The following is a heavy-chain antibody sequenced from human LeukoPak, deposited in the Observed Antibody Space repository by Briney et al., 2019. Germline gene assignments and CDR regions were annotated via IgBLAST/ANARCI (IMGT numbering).Heavy chain of an antibody. CDR1: GLTFSSYA. D-gene: IGHD5-12*01. CDR3: AKEGAYSGYDYFYFYYYYMDV. J-gene: IGHJ6*03. CDR2: ISGSGGRT. V-gene: IGHV3-23*01. Sequence: GGSLRLSCAASGLTFSSYAMSWVRQAPGKGLEWVSTISGSGGRTYYADSVKGRFTISRDNSKNTLYLQMNSLRAEDTAVYYCAKEGAYSGYDYFYFYYYYMDVWGKGTTVTISS.